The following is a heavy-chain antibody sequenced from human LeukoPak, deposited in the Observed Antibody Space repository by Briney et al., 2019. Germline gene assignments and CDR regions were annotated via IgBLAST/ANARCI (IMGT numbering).Heavy chain of an antibody. Sequence: PSETLSLTCAVSGYPINNAYYWVGIRQPPGKGLEWIAFLYHPDSTYYNPSLKSRVTMSVDTSRNQFSLKLSFVTAADTAVYYCARHYDSYFYYYLELWGTGTTVTASS. CDR1: GYPINNAYY. CDR2: LYHPDST. J-gene: IGHJ6*03. CDR3: ARHYDSYFYYYLEL. D-gene: IGHD4-17*01. V-gene: IGHV4-38-2*01.